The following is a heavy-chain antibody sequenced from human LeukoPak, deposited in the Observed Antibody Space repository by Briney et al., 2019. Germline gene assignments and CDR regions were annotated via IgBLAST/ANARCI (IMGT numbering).Heavy chain of an antibody. Sequence: ASVKVSCKASGYTFTSYGISWVRQAPGQGLEWMGWISAYNGNTNYAQKLQARVTMTTGTSTSTAYMELRSLRSDDTAVYYCARAVYYYGSGRRGNAFDIWGQGTMVTVSS. CDR2: ISAYNGNT. D-gene: IGHD3-10*01. CDR3: ARAVYYYGSGRRGNAFDI. V-gene: IGHV1-18*01. J-gene: IGHJ3*02. CDR1: GYTFTSYG.